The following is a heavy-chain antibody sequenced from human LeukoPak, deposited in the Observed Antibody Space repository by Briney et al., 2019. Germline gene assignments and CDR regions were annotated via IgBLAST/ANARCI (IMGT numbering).Heavy chain of an antibody. CDR1: GGSISSSSYY. J-gene: IGHJ4*02. Sequence: SETLSLICTVSGGSISSSSYYWGWIRQPPGKGLEWIGSIYYSGSTYYNPSLKSRVTISVDTSKNQFSLKLSSVTAADTAVYYCARGDRQQLVHRFDYWGQGTLVTVSS. V-gene: IGHV4-39*07. CDR2: IYYSGST. D-gene: IGHD6-13*01. CDR3: ARGDRQQLVHRFDY.